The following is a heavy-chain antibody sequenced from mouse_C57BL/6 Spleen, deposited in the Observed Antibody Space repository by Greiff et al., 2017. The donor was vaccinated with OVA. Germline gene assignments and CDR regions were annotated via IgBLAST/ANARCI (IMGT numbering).Heavy chain of an antibody. V-gene: IGHV1-80*01. D-gene: IGHD1-1*01. CDR3: AYCYGSSLTRWYFGV. CDR2: IYPGDGDT. J-gene: IGHJ1*03. CDR1: GYAFSSYW. Sequence: QVQLKESGAELVKPGASVKISCKASGYAFSSYWMNWVKQRPGKGLEWIGQIYPGDGDTNYNGKFKGKATLTADKSSSTAYMQLSSLTSEDSAVYFCAYCYGSSLTRWYFGVWGTGTTVTFSS.